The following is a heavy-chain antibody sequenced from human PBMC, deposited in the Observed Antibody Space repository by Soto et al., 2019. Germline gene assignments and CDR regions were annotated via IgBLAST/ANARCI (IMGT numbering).Heavy chain of an antibody. Sequence: GGSLRLSCAASVFTFENYAMYWVRQAPGKGLECVSGITSNSDNIAYADSVTGRFTISRDNAKTSLYLQMNSLRAEDTALYYCAKRSCTGGRCYFDHWGQGTLVTV. CDR3: AKRSCTGGRCYFDH. V-gene: IGHV3-9*01. D-gene: IGHD2-8*02. CDR1: VFTFENYA. J-gene: IGHJ4*02. CDR2: ITSNSDNI.